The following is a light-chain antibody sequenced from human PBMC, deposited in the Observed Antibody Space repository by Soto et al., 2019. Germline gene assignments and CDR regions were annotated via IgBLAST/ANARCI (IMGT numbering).Light chain of an antibody. V-gene: IGKV1-5*01. Sequence: DIRVTQSPPTLSASVGDRVTITCRASQTITTWMAWYQQKPGKAPKLLVYDASTLQSGVATRFSGSGSGTEFTLIIRGLQPEDSATYYCQQYTNTNNPWMFGQGTKVEI. CDR2: DAS. CDR3: QQYTNTNNPWM. J-gene: IGKJ1*01. CDR1: QTITTW.